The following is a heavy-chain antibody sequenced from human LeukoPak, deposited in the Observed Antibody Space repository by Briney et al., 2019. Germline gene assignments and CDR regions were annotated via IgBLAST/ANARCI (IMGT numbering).Heavy chain of an antibody. V-gene: IGHV3-23*01. Sequence: TGGSLRLSCAASGFTFSSYAMSWVRQAPGKGLEWVSAISGSGGSTYYADSVKGRFTISRDNSKNTLYLQMNSLRAEDTAVYYCAKTGEGSYSGGRYYFDYWGQGTLVTVSS. CDR3: AKTGEGSYSGGRYYFDY. CDR2: ISGSGGST. D-gene: IGHD1-26*01. J-gene: IGHJ4*02. CDR1: GFTFSSYA.